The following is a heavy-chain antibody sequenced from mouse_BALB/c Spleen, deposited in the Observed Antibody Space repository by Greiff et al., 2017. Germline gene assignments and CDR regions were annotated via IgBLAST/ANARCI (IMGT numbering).Heavy chain of an antibody. V-gene: IGHV5-17*02. Sequence: EVQLVESGGGLVQPGGSRKLSCAASGFTFSSFGMHWVRQAPEKGLEWVAYISSGSSTIYYADTVKGRFTISRDNPKNTLFLQMTSLRSEDTAMYYCARCSDYHYYAMDYWGQGTSVTVSS. CDR1: GFTFSSFG. D-gene: IGHD2-4*01. J-gene: IGHJ4*01. CDR3: ARCSDYHYYAMDY. CDR2: ISSGSSTI.